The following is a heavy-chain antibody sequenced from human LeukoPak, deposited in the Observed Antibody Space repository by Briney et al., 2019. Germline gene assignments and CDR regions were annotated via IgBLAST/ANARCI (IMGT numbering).Heavy chain of an antibody. D-gene: IGHD3-16*01. V-gene: IGHV3-30*18. CDR1: GFTFSRHG. Sequence: PGRSLRLSCAASGFTFSRHGMHWVRQAPGKGLEWVAVISSDGSNKYYVDSVKGRFTIARDNSKNTLYLQMNSLRAEDTAVYYCAKDRLQGGSFDYWGQGSLVTVSS. CDR3: AKDRLQGGSFDY. J-gene: IGHJ4*02. CDR2: ISSDGSNK.